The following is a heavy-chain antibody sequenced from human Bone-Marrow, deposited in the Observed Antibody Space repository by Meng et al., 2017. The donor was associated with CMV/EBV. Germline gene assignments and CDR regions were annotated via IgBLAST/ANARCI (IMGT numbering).Heavy chain of an antibody. V-gene: IGHV3-7*01. D-gene: IGHD4-17*01. CDR2: IKQDGSEK. Sequence: GGSLRLSCVASGFTFSSYWMNWVRQAPGKGLDWLANIKQDGSEKYYLDSVKGRFTISRDNAKNSLYLQMNSLRAEDTAVYYCATAPYGDIPLVDWGQGTLVTVSS. CDR1: GFTFSSYW. CDR3: ATAPYGDIPLVD. J-gene: IGHJ4*02.